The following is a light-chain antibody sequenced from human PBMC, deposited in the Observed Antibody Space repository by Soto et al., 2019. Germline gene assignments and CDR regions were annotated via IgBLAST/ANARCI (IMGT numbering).Light chain of an antibody. J-gene: IGKJ3*01. CDR2: AAS. CDR3: QQANNVPPT. CDR1: KGISSC. V-gene: IGKV1-12*01. Sequence: DIQMTQSPSSVSASVGDRVTITCRASKGISSCLAWYQQKPGKAPKLLIYAASSLQAGGPSRFSGSRSGKNFTLTISRLQAEDCASYYSQQANNVPPTCGSGTNVDIK.